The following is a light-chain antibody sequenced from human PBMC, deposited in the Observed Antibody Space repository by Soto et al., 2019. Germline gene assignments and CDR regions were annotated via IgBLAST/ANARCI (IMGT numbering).Light chain of an antibody. Sequence: EIVMTQSPATLSVSPGERATLSCRASQSVNSKVAWXXQKNAXXXRHXXSGAXGTADGIQHRLRGSGFGTDFTLTISKVEPEDFAVYYCQQSGTPRSVTFGQGTRLEIK. CDR2: GAX. J-gene: IGKJ5*01. CDR1: QSVNSK. CDR3: QQSGTPRSVT. V-gene: IGKV3D-15*01.